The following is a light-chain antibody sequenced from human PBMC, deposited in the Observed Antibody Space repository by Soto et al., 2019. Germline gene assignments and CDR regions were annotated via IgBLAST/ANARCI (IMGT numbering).Light chain of an antibody. V-gene: IGKV3-11*01. CDR2: DAS. J-gene: IGKJ5*01. CDR3: QQRGNWPIT. Sequence: EIVLTQSPATLSLSPGEGATVSWSASQSFSSYLAWYQQRPGQAPRLLIYDASVRATGIPPRFSGSGSGTDFTLTISSLEPEDFAVYYCQQRGNWPITFGQGTRLEIK. CDR1: QSFSSY.